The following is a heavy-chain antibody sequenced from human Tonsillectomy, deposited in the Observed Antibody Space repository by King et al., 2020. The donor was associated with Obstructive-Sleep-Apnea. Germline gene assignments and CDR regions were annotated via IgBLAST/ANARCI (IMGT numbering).Heavy chain of an antibody. CDR2: ISSSSSYI. V-gene: IGHV3-21*01. CDR3: ARDVDPGAYSSGWRPFDY. CDR1: GFTFSSYS. J-gene: IGHJ4*02. Sequence: EVQLVESGGGLVKPGGFLRLSCAASGFTFSSYSMNWVRQAPGKGLEWVSSISSSSSYIYYADSVKGRFTISRDNAKNSLNLHMNSLRAEDTAVYFCARDVDPGAYSSGWRPFDYWGQGTLVTVSS. D-gene: IGHD6-19*01.